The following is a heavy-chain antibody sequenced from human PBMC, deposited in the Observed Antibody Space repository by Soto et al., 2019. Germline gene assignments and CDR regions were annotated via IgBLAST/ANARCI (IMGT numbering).Heavy chain of an antibody. D-gene: IGHD3-22*01. J-gene: IGHJ4*02. Sequence: PGGSLRLSCAASGLTFSSYSMNWVRQAPGKGLEWVSYISSSSSTIYYADSVKGRFTISRDNAKNSLYLQMNSLRDEDTAVYYCARDDYYDTSGYLALFDYWGQGTLVTVSS. CDR3: ARDDYYDTSGYLALFDY. V-gene: IGHV3-48*02. CDR1: GLTFSSYS. CDR2: ISSSSSTI.